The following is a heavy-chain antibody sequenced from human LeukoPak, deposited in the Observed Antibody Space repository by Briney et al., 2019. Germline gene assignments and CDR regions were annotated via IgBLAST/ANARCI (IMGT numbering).Heavy chain of an antibody. CDR1: GFTFSSYE. J-gene: IGHJ6*03. CDR2: ISSSGSTI. V-gene: IGHV3-48*03. D-gene: IGHD3-9*01. Sequence: PGGSLRLSCAASGFTFSSYEMNWVRQAPGKGLEWVSYISSSGSTIYYADSVKGRFTISRDNSKNTLYLQMNSLRAEDTAVYYCARHLRYTHLTHYYYYMDVWGKGTTVTISS. CDR3: ARHLRYTHLTHYYYYMDV.